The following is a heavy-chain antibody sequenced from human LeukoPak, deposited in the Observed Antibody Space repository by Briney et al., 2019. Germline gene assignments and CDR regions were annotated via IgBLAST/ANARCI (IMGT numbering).Heavy chain of an antibody. CDR3: ARLTRVGATVDY. Sequence: PSETLSLTCTVSGGSISSSSYYWGWIRQPPGKGLEWIGSIYYSGSTYYNPSLKSRVTISVDTSKNQFSLKLSSVTAADTAVYYCARLTRVGATVDYWGQGTLVTVSS. D-gene: IGHD1-26*01. J-gene: IGHJ4*02. CDR2: IYYSGST. V-gene: IGHV4-39*01. CDR1: GGSISSSSYY.